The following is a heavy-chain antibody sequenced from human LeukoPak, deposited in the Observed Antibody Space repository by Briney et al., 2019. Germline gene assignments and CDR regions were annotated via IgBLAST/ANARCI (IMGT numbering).Heavy chain of an antibody. V-gene: IGHV4-30-2*01. CDR2: IYHSGST. Sequence: SETLSLTCTVSGGSISSGGYYWSWIRQPPGKGLEWIGYIYHSGSTYYNPSLKSRVTISVDRSKNQFSLKLSSVTAADTAVYYCARRTPARSGWYQTGYSFDYWGQGTLVTVSS. CDR3: ARRTPARSGWYQTGYSFDY. CDR1: GGSISSGGYY. D-gene: IGHD6-19*01. J-gene: IGHJ4*02.